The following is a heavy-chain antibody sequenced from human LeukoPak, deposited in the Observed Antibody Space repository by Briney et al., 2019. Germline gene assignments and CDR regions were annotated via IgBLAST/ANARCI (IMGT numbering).Heavy chain of an antibody. V-gene: IGHV1-2*02. CDR3: ARRPLVYSSSFDY. D-gene: IGHD6-13*01. Sequence: ASVKVSCKASGYSFTGYYMHWVRQAPGQGLEWMGWIKPNSGDTIYAQKFQGRVTITRDTSISTAYMELSRLRSDDTAVYYCARRPLVYSSSFDYWGQGTLVTVSS. CDR1: GYSFTGYY. J-gene: IGHJ4*02. CDR2: IKPNSGDT.